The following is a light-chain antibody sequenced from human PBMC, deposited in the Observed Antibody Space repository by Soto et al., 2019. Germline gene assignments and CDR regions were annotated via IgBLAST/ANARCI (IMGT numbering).Light chain of an antibody. J-gene: IGLJ3*02. CDR1: NSDVGGYNH. CDR3: CSYAGNYIWV. Sequence: QSALTQPRSVSGSPGQSVTISCTGTNSDVGGYNHVSWYQQHPGKAPKLMIYDVSKWPSGVPDRFSGSKSGNTASLTISGLQAEDEADYYCCSYAGNYIWVFGGGTKLTVL. V-gene: IGLV2-11*01. CDR2: DVS.